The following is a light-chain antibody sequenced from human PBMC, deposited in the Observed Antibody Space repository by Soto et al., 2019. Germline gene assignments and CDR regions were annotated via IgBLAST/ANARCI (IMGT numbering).Light chain of an antibody. CDR2: GAS. CDR3: QQYVSSPWA. V-gene: IGKV3-20*01. CDR1: QSVTNSF. Sequence: EIVLSQSPGTLSLSPGEGVTLSCRASQSVTNSFLAWYQQKPGQAPRLLIYGASRRATGIPDRFTGSGSGTDFTLTISRLEPEDFAVYYCQQYVSSPWAFGQGTKVDI. J-gene: IGKJ1*01.